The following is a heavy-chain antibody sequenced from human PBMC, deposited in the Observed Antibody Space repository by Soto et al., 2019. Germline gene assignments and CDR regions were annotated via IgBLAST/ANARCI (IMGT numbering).Heavy chain of an antibody. CDR2: IYYSGST. CDR3: ARRYGLSAFDI. Sequence: SETLSLTCTVSGGSISSYYWSWIRQPPGKGLEWIGDIYYSGSTNYNPSLKSRVNISVDTSKNQFSLKLSSVTAVDTAVYFCARRYGLSAFDIWGQGTMVTVSS. J-gene: IGHJ3*02. D-gene: IGHD3-10*01. V-gene: IGHV4-59*08. CDR1: GGSISSYY.